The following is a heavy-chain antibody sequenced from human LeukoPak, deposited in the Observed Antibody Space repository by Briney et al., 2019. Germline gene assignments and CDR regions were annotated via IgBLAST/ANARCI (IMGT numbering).Heavy chain of an antibody. J-gene: IGHJ6*03. CDR2: INPNSGGT. CDR3: ASPSRDSRAYYYYYMDV. V-gene: IGHV1-2*02. D-gene: IGHD3-22*01. CDR1: GYTFTGYY. Sequence: ASVKVSCKASGYTFTGYYMHWVRQAPGQGLEWMGWINPNSGGTNYAQKFQGRVTMTRDTSISTAYMELSRLRSDDTAVYYCASPSRDSRAYYYYYMDVWGKGTTVTVSS.